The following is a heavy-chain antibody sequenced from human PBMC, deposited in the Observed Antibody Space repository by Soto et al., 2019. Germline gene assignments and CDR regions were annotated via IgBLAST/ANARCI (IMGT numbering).Heavy chain of an antibody. CDR3: ARERGYDSVDY. CDR2: MNPNSGNT. CDR1: GYTFTSYD. V-gene: IGHV1-8*01. J-gene: IGHJ4*02. Sequence: QVQLVQSGAEVKKPGASVKVSCKASGYTFTSYDINWVRQATGQGLEWMGWMNPNSGNTGYAQKSTXXGIMTRNTSISPAYMALSSLSSEDTAVYDCARERGYDSVDYWCQGTRVTVSS. D-gene: IGHD5-12*01.